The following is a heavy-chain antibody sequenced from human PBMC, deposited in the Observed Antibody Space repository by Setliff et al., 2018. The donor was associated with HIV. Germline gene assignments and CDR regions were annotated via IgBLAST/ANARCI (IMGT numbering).Heavy chain of an antibody. CDR2: ISSSSSYI. J-gene: IGHJ3*02. D-gene: IGHD3-22*01. CDR1: GFTFSSYS. Sequence: PGGSLRLSCAASGFTFSSYSMNWVRQAPGKGLEWVSSISSSSSYIYYADSVKGRFTISRDNAKNSLYLQMNSLRAEDTAVYYCARDRPNYYDSSGYAFDIWGQGPMVTVSS. V-gene: IGHV3-21*01. CDR3: ARDRPNYYDSSGYAFDI.